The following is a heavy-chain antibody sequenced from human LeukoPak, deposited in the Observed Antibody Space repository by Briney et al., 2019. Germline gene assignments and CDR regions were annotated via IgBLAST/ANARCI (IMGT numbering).Heavy chain of an antibody. CDR1: GYTFTSYG. CDR2: INPKSSGT. D-gene: IGHD1-20*01. CDR3: AREGITGTRGNWFDP. Sequence: ASVKVSCKASGYTFTSYGISWVRQAPGQGLEWMGWINPKSSGTNYAQKFQGRVTMTRDTSISTAYMELSRLRSDDTAVYYCAREGITGTRGNWFDPWGQGTLVTVSS. V-gene: IGHV1-2*02. J-gene: IGHJ5*02.